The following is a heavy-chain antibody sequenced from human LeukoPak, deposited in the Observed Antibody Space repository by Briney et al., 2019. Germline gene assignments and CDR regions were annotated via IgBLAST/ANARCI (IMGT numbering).Heavy chain of an antibody. V-gene: IGHV1-69*13. J-gene: IGHJ6*02. CDR2: IIPIFGTA. CDR3: ARDRDSSSSYYGMDV. CDR1: GGTFSSYA. Sequence: SVKVSCKASGGTFSSYAISWVRQAPGQGLEWMGGIIPIFGTANYAQKFQGRVTTTADESTSTAYMELSSLRSEDTAVYYCARDRDSSSSYYGMDVWGQGTTVTVSS. D-gene: IGHD6-6*01.